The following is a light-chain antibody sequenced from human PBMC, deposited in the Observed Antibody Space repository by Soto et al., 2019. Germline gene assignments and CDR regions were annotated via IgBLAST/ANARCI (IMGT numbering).Light chain of an antibody. V-gene: IGKV3-20*01. J-gene: IGKJ1*01. CDR2: GAS. CDR1: QSVSSTY. CDR3: QQYGHSPRT. Sequence: EIVLTQSPGTLSLSPGEGATLSCRASQSVSSTYLAWYQQKAGQAPRLVIYGASSRATGIPDRFSGSGYGTDFTLTISRLEPEDSAVFYCQQYGHSPRTFGQGTKVEIK.